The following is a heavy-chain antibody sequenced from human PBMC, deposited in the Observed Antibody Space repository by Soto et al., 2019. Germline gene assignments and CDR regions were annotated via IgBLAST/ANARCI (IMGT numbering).Heavy chain of an antibody. Sequence: QVQLQESGPGLVRPSQTLSLTCTVSGGSISTDHYHWTWIRQTPGKGLEWIGYIHYSGSIHFNPSLQSRVSMSVDTSKNLFSLKLSSVTAADTAVYFCAREDDGGDRDDYGLDVWGQGTTVTVSS. V-gene: IGHV4-30-4*01. CDR3: AREDDGGDRDDYGLDV. CDR1: GGSISTDHYH. J-gene: IGHJ6*02. CDR2: IHYSGSI. D-gene: IGHD2-21*02.